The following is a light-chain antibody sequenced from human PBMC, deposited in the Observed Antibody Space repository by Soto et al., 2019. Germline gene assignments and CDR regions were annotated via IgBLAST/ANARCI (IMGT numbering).Light chain of an antibody. CDR2: DAY. Sequence: EIVMTQSPATLSVSPGERATLSCRASQSISSNLAWYQQKPGQAPRLLIYDAYSRATGISDRFSGSGSGTDFILTISRLEPEDFAVYYCQHYNNWPPWTFGQGTKVDIK. V-gene: IGKV3D-15*01. CDR1: QSISSN. J-gene: IGKJ1*01. CDR3: QHYNNWPPWT.